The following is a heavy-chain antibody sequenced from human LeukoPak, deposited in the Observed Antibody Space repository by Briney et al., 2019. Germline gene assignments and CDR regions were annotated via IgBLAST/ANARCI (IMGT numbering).Heavy chain of an antibody. V-gene: IGHV4-61*02. CDR3: ASTVFGVTYNWFDP. CDR1: GASISSGSSF. J-gene: IGHJ5*02. CDR2: FHTSGGT. D-gene: IGHD3-3*01. Sequence: SSQTLSLTCTVSGASISSGSSFWSWVRQPAGKALEWIGRFHTSGGTNYNPSLESRVTISVDTSKNQFSLNLTSVTAADTAVYYCASTVFGVTYNWFDPWGQGTLVTVSS.